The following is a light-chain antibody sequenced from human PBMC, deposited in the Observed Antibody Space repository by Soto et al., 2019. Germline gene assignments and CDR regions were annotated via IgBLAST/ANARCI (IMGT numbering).Light chain of an antibody. CDR2: DAS. CDR3: QQRSNWPSIT. V-gene: IGKV3-11*01. Sequence: EIVLTQSPATLSLSPGERATLSCRASQSVSSYLARYQQKPGQAPRLLIYDASNRATGIPARFSGSGSGTDFTLAICILEPEDFAVYYCQQRSNWPSITFGQGTRLEIK. CDR1: QSVSSY. J-gene: IGKJ5*01.